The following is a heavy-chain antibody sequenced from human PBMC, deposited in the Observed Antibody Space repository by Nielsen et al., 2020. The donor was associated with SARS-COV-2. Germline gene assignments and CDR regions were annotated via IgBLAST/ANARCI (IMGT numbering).Heavy chain of an antibody. CDR3: ARPITNNYYYYYMDV. CDR1: GGTFSSYA. D-gene: IGHD1-1*01. Sequence: SVKVSCKASGGTFSSYAISWVRQAPGQGLEWIGGIIPIFGTANYAQKFQGRVTMTTDTSTSTAYMELKSLRSDDTAVYYCARPITNNYYYYYMDVWGKGTTVTVSS. V-gene: IGHV1-69*05. J-gene: IGHJ6*03. CDR2: IIPIFGTA.